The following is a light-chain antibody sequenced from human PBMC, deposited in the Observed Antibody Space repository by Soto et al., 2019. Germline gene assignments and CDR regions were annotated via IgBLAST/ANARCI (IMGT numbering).Light chain of an antibody. CDR1: QNIGDW. Sequence: DILMTQSPSTLSASVGDRVTIACRASQNIGDWLAWYQQKPGKAPNLLIYKASTIESGVPARFSGSGSGTEFTLAISSLQPEDYAAYYCQQYIRWPLTFGGGTKVEIK. CDR2: KAS. CDR3: QQYIRWPLT. V-gene: IGKV1-5*03. J-gene: IGKJ4*01.